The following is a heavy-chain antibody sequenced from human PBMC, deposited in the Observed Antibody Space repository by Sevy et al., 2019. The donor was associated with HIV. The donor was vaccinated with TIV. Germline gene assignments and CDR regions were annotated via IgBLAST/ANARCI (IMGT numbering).Heavy chain of an antibody. D-gene: IGHD2-2*01. Sequence: GGSLRLSCAASGFTFSSYAMHWVRQAPGKGLEWVAVISYDGSNKYYADSVKGRFTISRDNSKNTLYLQMNSLRAEDTAVDSCARDENALVPAAPFDYWGLGTLVTVSS. CDR2: ISYDGSNK. J-gene: IGHJ4*02. CDR3: ARDENALVPAAPFDY. V-gene: IGHV3-30-3*01. CDR1: GFTFSSYA.